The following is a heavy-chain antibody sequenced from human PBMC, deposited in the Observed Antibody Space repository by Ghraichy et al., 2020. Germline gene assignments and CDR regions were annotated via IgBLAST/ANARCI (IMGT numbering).Heavy chain of an antibody. Sequence: GSLSLTCTVSGGSISSYYWSWIRQPPGKGLEWIGYIYYSGSTNYNPSLKSRVTISVDTSKNQFSLKLSSVTAADTAVYYCARGRGFGELIDFDYWGQGTLVTVSS. CDR3: ARGRGFGELIDFDY. CDR2: IYYSGST. V-gene: IGHV4-59*01. D-gene: IGHD3-10*01. J-gene: IGHJ4*02. CDR1: GGSISSYY.